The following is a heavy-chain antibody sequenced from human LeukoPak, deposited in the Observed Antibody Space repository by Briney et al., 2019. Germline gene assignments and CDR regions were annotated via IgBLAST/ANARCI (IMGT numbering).Heavy chain of an antibody. J-gene: IGHJ4*02. D-gene: IGHD6-19*01. CDR3: ARASYSSGWGFDY. Sequence: GGSLRLSCAASGFTFSSYWMSWVRQAPGKGLEWVANIKQDGSEKYHVDSVKGRFTISRDNAKNSLYLQMNSLRAEDTAVYYCARASYSSGWGFDYWGQGTLVTVSS. CDR2: IKQDGSEK. CDR1: GFTFSSYW. V-gene: IGHV3-7*03.